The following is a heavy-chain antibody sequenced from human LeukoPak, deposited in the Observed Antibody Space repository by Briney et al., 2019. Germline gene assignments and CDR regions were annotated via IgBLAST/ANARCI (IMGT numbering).Heavy chain of an antibody. CDR2: IYYSGTT. V-gene: IGHV4-39*01. CDR3: ARHDRIIASPLV. J-gene: IGHJ4*02. D-gene: IGHD2/OR15-2a*01. Sequence: SETPSLTCTVSGGSISSYNWGWIRQPPGKGLEWIGSIYYSGTTYYNPSLKSRLTISVNTSKNQFSLNLSSVTAADTAVYYCARHDRIIASPLVWGQGILVTVSS. CDR1: GGSISSYN.